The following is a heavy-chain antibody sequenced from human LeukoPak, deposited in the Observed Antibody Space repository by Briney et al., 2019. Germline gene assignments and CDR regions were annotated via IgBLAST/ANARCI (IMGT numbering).Heavy chain of an antibody. CDR2: IIPIFGTA. V-gene: IGHV1-69*06. D-gene: IGHD6-13*01. CDR1: GYTFSTYG. J-gene: IGHJ5*02. CDR3: ARGRPTTSIAAAGVNWFDP. Sequence: SVKVSCKASGYTFSTYGIAWVRQAPGQGLEWLGGIIPIFGTANYAQKFQGRVTITADKSTSTAYMELSSLRSEDTAVYYCARGRPTTSIAAAGVNWFDPWGQGTLVTVSS.